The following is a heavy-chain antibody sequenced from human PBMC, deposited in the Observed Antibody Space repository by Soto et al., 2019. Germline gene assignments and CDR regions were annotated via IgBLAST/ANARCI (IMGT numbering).Heavy chain of an antibody. CDR1: GGSVSSGSYY. V-gene: IGHV4-61*01. CDR2: IYYSGGT. D-gene: IGHD5-18*01. CDR3: ARVIGYSYGSGYYYYGMDV. J-gene: IGHJ6*02. Sequence: QVQLQESGPGLVKPSETLSLTCTVSGGSVSSGSYYWSWIRQPPGKGLEWIGYIYYSGGTNYNPSLKSRVTISVDTSKNQFSLKLSSVTAADTAVYYCARVIGYSYGSGYYYYGMDVWGQGTTVTVSS.